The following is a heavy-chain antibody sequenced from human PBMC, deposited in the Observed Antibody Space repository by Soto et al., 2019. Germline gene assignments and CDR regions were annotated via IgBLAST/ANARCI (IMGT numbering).Heavy chain of an antibody. CDR1: GYTFTSYY. J-gene: IGHJ4*02. V-gene: IGHV1-46*01. CDR3: ARGRYGSGGYYPNYYFDY. Sequence: QVQLVQSGAEVKKPGASVKVSCKASGYTFTSYYMHWVRQAPGQGLEWMGIINPSGGSTSYAQKFQGRVTMTRDTSTSTVYMELSSLRSEDTAVYYCARGRYGSGGYYPNYYFDYWGQGTLVTVSS. CDR2: INPSGGST. D-gene: IGHD3-10*01.